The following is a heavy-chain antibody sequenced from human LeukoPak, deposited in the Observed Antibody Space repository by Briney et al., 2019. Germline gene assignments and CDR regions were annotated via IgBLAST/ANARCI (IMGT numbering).Heavy chain of an antibody. Sequence: ASVKVSCKASGGTFIIYAISWVRQAPGQGLEWMGGIIPIFGTANYAQKFQGRVTITADESASTAYMELSSLRSEDTAVYYCARARRGIAARPEYFQHWGQGTLVTVSS. CDR2: IIPIFGTA. J-gene: IGHJ1*01. V-gene: IGHV1-69*13. CDR3: ARARRGIAARPEYFQH. D-gene: IGHD6-6*01. CDR1: GGTFIIYA.